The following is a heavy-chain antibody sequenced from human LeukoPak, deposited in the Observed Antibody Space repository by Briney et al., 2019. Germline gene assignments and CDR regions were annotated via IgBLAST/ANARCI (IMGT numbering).Heavy chain of an antibody. J-gene: IGHJ5*02. Sequence: SGGSLRLSCAASGXTFSSYGMHWVRQAPGKGLEWVAVIWYDGSNKYYADSVKGRFTISRDNSKNTLYLQMNSLRAEDTAVYYCARDPGITGTTPWFDPWGQGTLVTVSS. CDR2: IWYDGSNK. V-gene: IGHV3-33*01. CDR3: ARDPGITGTTPWFDP. CDR1: GXTFSSYG. D-gene: IGHD1-7*01.